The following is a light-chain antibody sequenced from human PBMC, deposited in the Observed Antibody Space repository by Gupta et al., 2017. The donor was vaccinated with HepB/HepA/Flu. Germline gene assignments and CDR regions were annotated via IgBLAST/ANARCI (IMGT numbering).Light chain of an antibody. Sequence: VVLTQSPGTLSLSPGESATLSCRASEIVSSTYLSWHQQKPGQPPRLLIYGTSNRATGIPDRFTGRGSDTDFTLTISKLEPEDFAVDFCQQYGGSVWTFGQGTKVELK. CDR2: GTS. CDR3: QQYGGSVWT. J-gene: IGKJ1*01. V-gene: IGKV3-20*01. CDR1: EIVSSTY.